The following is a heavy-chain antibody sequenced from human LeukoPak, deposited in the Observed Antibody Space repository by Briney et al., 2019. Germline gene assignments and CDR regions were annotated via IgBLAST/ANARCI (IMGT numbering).Heavy chain of an antibody. D-gene: IGHD3-9*01. CDR3: ARYGWSDTTRATGSFYFDY. CDR1: GGTFTSYD. J-gene: IGHJ4*02. CDR2: IIPSFGTA. V-gene: IGHV1-69*05. Sequence: SVKVSCKASGGTFTSYDINWVRQAPGQGLEWMGMIIPSFGTANYAQKFQGRVTITTDESTSTAYMELNSLRSEDTVRYYGARYGWSDTTRATGSFYFDYWGQGALVTSAS.